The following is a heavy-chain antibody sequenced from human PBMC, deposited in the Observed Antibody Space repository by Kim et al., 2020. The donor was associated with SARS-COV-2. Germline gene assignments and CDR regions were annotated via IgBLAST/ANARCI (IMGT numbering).Heavy chain of an antibody. V-gene: IGHV3-11*06. Sequence: GRFTISEDNAKNSLYLQMNSLRAEDTAVYYCARDSATVTSAYYYYGMDVWGQGTTVTVSS. CDR3: ARDSATVTSAYYYYGMDV. D-gene: IGHD4-4*01. J-gene: IGHJ6*02.